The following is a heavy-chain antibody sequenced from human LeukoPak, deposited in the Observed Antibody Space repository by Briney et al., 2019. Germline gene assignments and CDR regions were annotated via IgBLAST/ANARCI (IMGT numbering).Heavy chain of an antibody. D-gene: IGHD1-1*01. CDR2: MYYSGST. J-gene: IGHJ6*02. V-gene: IGHV4-39*01. Sequence: PSETLSLTCTVSGGSISSSSYYWGWIRQPPGMGLEWIGAMYYSGSTYYNPSLKSRVTMSVDTSKSQFFLMLNSVTAADTAVYYCARHVGQLPIYNYYGLDVWGQGTTVTVSS. CDR3: ARHVGQLPIYNYYGLDV. CDR1: GGSISSSSYY.